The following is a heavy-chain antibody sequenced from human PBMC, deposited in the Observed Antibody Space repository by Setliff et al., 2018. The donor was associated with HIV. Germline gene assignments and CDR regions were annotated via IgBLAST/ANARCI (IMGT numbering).Heavy chain of an antibody. D-gene: IGHD2-21*02. CDR2: LDPKDGKT. Sequence: EASVKVSCKVSGYTLTELSRHWVRQAPGKGLEWMGGLDPKDGKTMYAQKFQGRVTMTEDTSTDTAHMELRSLRSEDTAVYYCARDIGLSNWGQGTLVTVSS. V-gene: IGHV1-24*01. J-gene: IGHJ4*02. CDR1: GYTLTELS. CDR3: ARDIGLSN.